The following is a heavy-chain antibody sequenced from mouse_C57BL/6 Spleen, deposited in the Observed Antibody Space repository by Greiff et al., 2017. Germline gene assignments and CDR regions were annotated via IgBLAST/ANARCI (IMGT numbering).Heavy chain of an antibody. CDR1: GYTFTSYW. CDR2: IHPNSGST. J-gene: IGHJ1*03. CDR3: ARRNYGSSYGYFDV. D-gene: IGHD1-1*01. V-gene: IGHV1-64*01. Sequence: QVQLQQPGAELVKPGASVKLSCKASGYTFTSYWMHWVKQRPGQGLEWIGMIHPNSGSTNYNEKFKSKATLTVDKSSSTAYMQLSSLTSEDSAVYYCARRNYGSSYGYFDVGGTGTTVTVSS.